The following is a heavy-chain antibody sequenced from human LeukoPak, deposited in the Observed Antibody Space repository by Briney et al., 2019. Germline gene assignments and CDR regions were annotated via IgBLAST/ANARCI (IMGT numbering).Heavy chain of an antibody. CDR2: ISGSGGST. J-gene: IGHJ5*02. CDR1: GFTFSSYA. V-gene: IGHV3-23*01. D-gene: IGHD1-1*01. CDR3: AKVDKYNWNDGFRFDP. Sequence: GGSLRLSCAASGFTFSSYAMSWVRQAPGKGLEWVSAISGSGGSTYYADSVKGRFTISRDNSKNTLYLRMNSLRAEDTAVYYCAKVDKYNWNDGFRFDPWGQGTLVTVSS.